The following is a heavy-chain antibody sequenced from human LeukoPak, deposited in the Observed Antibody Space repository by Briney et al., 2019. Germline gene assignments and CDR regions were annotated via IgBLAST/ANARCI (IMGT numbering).Heavy chain of an antibody. CDR1: GFTFSSYG. J-gene: IGHJ4*02. CDR3: AKFEFGF. Sequence: PGGSLRLSCAASGFTFSSYGMSWVRQAPGKGLEWVSVIYSGGSTYYADSVKGRFTISRDNSKNTLYLQMNSLRDEDTAVYYCAKFEFGFRGQGTLVTVSS. D-gene: IGHD3-16*01. V-gene: IGHV3-23*03. CDR2: IYSGGST.